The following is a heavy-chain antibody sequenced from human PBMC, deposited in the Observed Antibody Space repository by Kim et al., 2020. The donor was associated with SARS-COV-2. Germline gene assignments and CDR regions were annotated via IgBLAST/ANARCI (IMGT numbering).Heavy chain of an antibody. D-gene: IGHD2-21*02. CDR1: GFTFSGSA. CDR3: ARHFAAYCGGDCYADY. Sequence: GGSLRLSCAASGFTFSGSAMHWVRQASGKGLEWVGRIRSKTNSYATAYAASVKGRFTISKDDSKNTAYLQMNSLKNEDTAVYYCARHFAAYCGGDCYADYWGQGTLVTVSS. CDR2: IRSKTNSYAT. J-gene: IGHJ4*02. V-gene: IGHV3-73*01.